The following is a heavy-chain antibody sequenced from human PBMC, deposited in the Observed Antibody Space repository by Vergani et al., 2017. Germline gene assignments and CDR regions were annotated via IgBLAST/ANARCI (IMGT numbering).Heavy chain of an antibody. Sequence: QVQLQESGPGLVKPSQTLSLTCSVSGGSTTSGGFYWSWIRQPAGKGLEWIGRIHTTGITKYNPSLESRVTMSVDTSKNQFSLRLSSVTAADTAVYYCARSRMGTTVFDFWGQGILVTVSS. CDR2: IHTTGIT. D-gene: IGHD1-26*01. CDR1: GGSTTSGGFY. CDR3: ARSRMGTTVFDF. J-gene: IGHJ4*02. V-gene: IGHV4-61*02.